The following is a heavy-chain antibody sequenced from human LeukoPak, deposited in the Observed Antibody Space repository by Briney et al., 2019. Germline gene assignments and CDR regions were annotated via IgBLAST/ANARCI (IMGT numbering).Heavy chain of an antibody. D-gene: IGHD3-10*01. CDR1: GGSFSGYY. Sequence: SETLSLTCAVYGGSFSGYYWSWIRQPPGKGLEWIGEINHSGSTNYNPSLKSRVTISVDTSKNQFSLKLSSVTAADTAVYYCARELIAMVRGVPYYYYYMDVWGKGTTVTISS. J-gene: IGHJ6*03. CDR3: ARELIAMVRGVPYYYYYMDV. CDR2: INHSGST. V-gene: IGHV4-34*01.